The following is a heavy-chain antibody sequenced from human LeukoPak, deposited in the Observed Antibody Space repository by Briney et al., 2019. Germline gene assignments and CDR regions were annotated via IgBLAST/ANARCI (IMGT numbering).Heavy chain of an antibody. J-gene: IGHJ5*02. V-gene: IGHV4-39*01. D-gene: IGHD3-10*01. Sequence: SETLSLTCTVSGGSISSSSYYWGWIRQPPGKGLEWIGSIYYSGSTYYNPSLKSRVTISLDTSKNQFSLKLSSVTAADTAVYYCARQDVLLWFGEFNWFDPWGQGTLVTVSS. CDR1: GGSISSSSYY. CDR3: ARQDVLLWFGEFNWFDP. CDR2: IYYSGST.